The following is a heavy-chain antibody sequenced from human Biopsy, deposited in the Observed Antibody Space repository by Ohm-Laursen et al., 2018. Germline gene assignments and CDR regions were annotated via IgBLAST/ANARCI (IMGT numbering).Heavy chain of an antibody. Sequence: PGTLSLTCAVYNVSFSSFYWSWIRQPPGKGLEWIGDVYYSGSTNRNPSLKSRVTILVDTSKNQFSLKLNSVTAADTAVYYCGRREVVITHDAFDTWGQGTMVTVSS. J-gene: IGHJ3*02. D-gene: IGHD3-22*01. CDR3: GRREVVITHDAFDT. CDR2: VYYSGST. CDR1: NVSFSSFY. V-gene: IGHV4-59*08.